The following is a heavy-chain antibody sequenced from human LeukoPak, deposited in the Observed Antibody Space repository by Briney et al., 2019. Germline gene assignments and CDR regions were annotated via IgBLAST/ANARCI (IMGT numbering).Heavy chain of an antibody. CDR2: ICSSSSCI. Sequence: GGSLRLSCAASGFTFSSYSMNWVRQAPGKGLEWVSSICSSSSCIYYAGSVKGRFTISRDNAKNSLFLQMNSLRAEDTAIYYCASYFGRSWGQGTLVTVSS. V-gene: IGHV3-21*04. D-gene: IGHD3-10*01. J-gene: IGHJ5*02. CDR3: ASYFGRS. CDR1: GFTFSSYS.